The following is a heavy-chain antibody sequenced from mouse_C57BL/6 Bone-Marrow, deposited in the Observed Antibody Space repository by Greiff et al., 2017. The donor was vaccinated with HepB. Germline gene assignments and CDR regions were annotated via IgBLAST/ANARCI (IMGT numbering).Heavy chain of an antibody. Sequence: EVKLMESGGDLVKPGGSLKLSCAASGFTFSSYGMSWVRQTPDKRLEWVATISSGGSYTYYPDSVKGRFTISRDNAKNTLYLPMSSLKSEDPAMYYCARHWGSRDYWGQGTTLTVSS. CDR1: GFTFSSYG. V-gene: IGHV5-6*01. CDR2: ISSGGSYT. CDR3: ARHWGSRDY. D-gene: IGHD1-1*01. J-gene: IGHJ2*01.